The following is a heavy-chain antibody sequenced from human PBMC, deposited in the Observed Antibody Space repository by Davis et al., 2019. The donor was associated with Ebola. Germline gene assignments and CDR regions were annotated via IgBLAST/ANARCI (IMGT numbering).Heavy chain of an antibody. D-gene: IGHD3-22*01. V-gene: IGHV3-43*01. Sequence: GESLKISCAASGFPFDDFTMHWVRQAPGKGLEWVPLITWGEGSSYYADSVKGRFTVSRDNRKNSLYLQMNSLRTEDTALYHCAKGISSGYHGDAFDIWGQGTMVTVSS. J-gene: IGHJ3*02. CDR3: AKGISSGYHGDAFDI. CDR2: ITWGEGSS. CDR1: GFPFDDFT.